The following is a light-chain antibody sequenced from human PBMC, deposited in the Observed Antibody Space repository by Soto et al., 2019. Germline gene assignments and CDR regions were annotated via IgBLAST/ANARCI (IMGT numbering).Light chain of an antibody. Sequence: QSVLAQPRSVSGSPGQSVTISCTGTSSDVGGYNYVSWYQQHPGKAPKLMIYDVSQRPSGVPDRFSGSKSGNTASLTISGLQSEDEADYYCCSYAGSYTYVFRTGTKVTVL. V-gene: IGLV2-11*01. CDR2: DVS. J-gene: IGLJ1*01. CDR1: SSDVGGYNY. CDR3: CSYAGSYTYV.